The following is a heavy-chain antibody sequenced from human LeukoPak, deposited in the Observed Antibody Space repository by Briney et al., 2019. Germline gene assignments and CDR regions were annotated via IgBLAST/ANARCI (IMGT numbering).Heavy chain of an antibody. CDR3: AKDGRSTSWYYMDV. CDR2: ISSSGSTI. Sequence: PGGSLRLSCAASGFTFSDYYMSWIRQAPGKGLEWVSYISSSGSTIYYADSVKGRFTISRDNAKNSLYLQMNSLRAEDTAVYYCAKDGRSTSWYYMDVWGKGTTVTVSS. V-gene: IGHV3-11*04. CDR1: GFTFSDYY. D-gene: IGHD2-2*01. J-gene: IGHJ6*03.